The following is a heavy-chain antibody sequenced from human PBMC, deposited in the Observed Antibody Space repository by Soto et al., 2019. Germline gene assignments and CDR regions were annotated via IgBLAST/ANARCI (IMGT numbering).Heavy chain of an antibody. Sequence: EVQLVESGGGLVQPGGSLRLSCAASGFTFSSYDMHWVRQATGKGLEWVSAIGTAGDTYYPGSVKGRFTISRENAKNSFYLQMNSLRAGDTAGYYCARAYSSSWYWFDPWGQGTLVTVSS. J-gene: IGHJ5*02. CDR2: IGTAGDT. V-gene: IGHV3-13*01. D-gene: IGHD6-13*01. CDR1: GFTFSSYD. CDR3: ARAYSSSWYWFDP.